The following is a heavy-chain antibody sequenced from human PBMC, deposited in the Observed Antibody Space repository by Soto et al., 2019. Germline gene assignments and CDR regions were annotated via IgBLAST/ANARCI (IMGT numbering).Heavy chain of an antibody. Sequence: GESLKISCKGSGYSFTSYRIGWVRQMPGKGLEWMGIIYPGDSDTRYSPSFQGQVTISADKSNSTAYLQWSSLKASDTAVYYCARGIVGTVTTSDYYYGMDVWGQGTTVTVSS. V-gene: IGHV5-51*01. CDR2: IYPGDSDT. CDR1: GYSFTSYR. CDR3: ARGIVGTVTTSDYYYGMDV. D-gene: IGHD4-4*01. J-gene: IGHJ6*02.